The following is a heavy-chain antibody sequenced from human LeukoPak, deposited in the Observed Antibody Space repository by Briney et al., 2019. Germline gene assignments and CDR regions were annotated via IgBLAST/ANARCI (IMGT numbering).Heavy chain of an antibody. CDR1: GFPFNDHA. J-gene: IGHJ4*02. CDR3: AKRGSSSWTQFDY. D-gene: IGHD6-13*01. CDR2: ISGGTGGST. V-gene: IGHV3-23*01. Sequence: GGSLRLSCAASGFPFNDHAINTVRQAPGKGLEWVSVISGGTGGSTYYADSVKGRFTISRDNSKNTLYLQMNSLRAEDTAVYYCAKRGSSSWTQFDYWGQGTLVTVSS.